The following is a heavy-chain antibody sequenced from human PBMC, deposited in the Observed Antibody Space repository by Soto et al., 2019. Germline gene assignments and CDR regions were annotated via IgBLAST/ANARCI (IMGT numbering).Heavy chain of an antibody. J-gene: IGHJ4*02. CDR1: GFTFSGST. CDR2: IPSKTNTYAT. CDR3: TRQHLDVPVASAIDY. D-gene: IGHD6-19*01. V-gene: IGHV3-73*02. Sequence: EVQLVESGGGLVQTGGSLKLSCAASGFTFSGSTIHWVRQTSGKGLEWVGRIPSKTNTYATAYAASVKGRFTISRDDSKNTAYLQMDSLKTEDTAVYYCTRQHLDVPVASAIDYWCQGTLVTVSS.